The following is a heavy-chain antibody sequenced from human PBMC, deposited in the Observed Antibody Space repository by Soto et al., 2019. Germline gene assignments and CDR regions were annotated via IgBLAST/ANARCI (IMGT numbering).Heavy chain of an antibody. J-gene: IGHJ4*02. CDR2: IYSGGNT. CDR1: GFIVGSNY. CDR3: ARLANPGSWSRVVYFEY. V-gene: IGHV3-53*01. Sequence: WALSAFSAALGFIVGSNYMSWVRRAPGRGLEWVSVIYSGGNTSYADSVKGRFTISRDNSKNTLDLQMNSLKDEDTAMYYCARLANPGSWSRVVYFEYWGQRRLATVSS. D-gene: IGHD2-15*01.